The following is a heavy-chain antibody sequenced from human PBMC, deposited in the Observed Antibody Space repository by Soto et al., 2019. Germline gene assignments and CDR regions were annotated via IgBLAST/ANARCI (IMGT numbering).Heavy chain of an antibody. V-gene: IGHV3-30-3*01. CDR2: ISYDGSNK. Sequence: GGSLRLSCAASGFTFSSYAMHWVRQAPGKGLEWVAVISYDGSNKYYADSVKGRFTISRDNSKNTLYLQMNSLRVEDTAVYYCVRNRGWYNLDHWGQGALVTVSS. CDR3: VRNRGWYNLDH. D-gene: IGHD6-19*01. CDR1: GFTFSSYA. J-gene: IGHJ4*02.